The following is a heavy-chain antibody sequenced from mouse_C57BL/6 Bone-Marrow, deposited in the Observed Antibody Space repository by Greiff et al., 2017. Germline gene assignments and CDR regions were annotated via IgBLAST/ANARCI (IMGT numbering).Heavy chain of an antibody. CDR3: ARDAISYHWYFDV. J-gene: IGHJ1*03. D-gene: IGHD2-10*01. Sequence: EVKLVESGGGLVQSGRSLRLSCATSGFTFSDFYMEWVRQAPGKGLEWIAASRNKANDYTTEYSASVKGRFIVSRDTSQSLLYLQMNALRAEDTASYYCARDAISYHWYFDVWGTGTTVTVSS. V-gene: IGHV7-1*01. CDR2: SRNKANDYTT. CDR1: GFTFSDFY.